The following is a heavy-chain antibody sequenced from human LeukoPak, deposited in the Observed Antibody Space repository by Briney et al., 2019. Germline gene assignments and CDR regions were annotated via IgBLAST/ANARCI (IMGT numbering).Heavy chain of an antibody. CDR2: INPNSGGT. CDR1: GYTFTGYC. D-gene: IGHD5/OR15-5a*01. J-gene: IGHJ5*02. V-gene: IGHV1-2*02. CDR3: AGQGSIVSRGWFDP. Sequence: GASVKVSCKASGYTFTGYCMHWVRQAPGQGLEWMGWINPNSGGTNYAQKFQGRVTMTRDTSISTAYMELSRLRSDDTAVYYCAGQGSIVSRGWFDPWGQGTLVTVSS.